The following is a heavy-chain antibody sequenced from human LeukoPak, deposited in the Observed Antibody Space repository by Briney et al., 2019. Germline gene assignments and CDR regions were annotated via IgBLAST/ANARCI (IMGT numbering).Heavy chain of an antibody. CDR2: IHYTGST. CDR1: RDSISGYY. V-gene: IGHV4-59*01. Sequence: SETLSLTCIVSRDSISGYYWSWIRQPPGKRLEWIAYIHYTGSTTYNPSLKSRATISLDTSKNQFSLKLTSVTAADTAVYYCARYGYCASDRCFYDSWGQGTLVTVSS. J-gene: IGHJ4*02. D-gene: IGHD2-2*03. CDR3: ARYGYCASDRCFYDS.